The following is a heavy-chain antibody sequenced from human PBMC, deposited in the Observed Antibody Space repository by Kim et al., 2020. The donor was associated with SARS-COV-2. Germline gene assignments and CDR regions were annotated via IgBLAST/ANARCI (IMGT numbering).Heavy chain of an antibody. CDR3: AKVGVAAAGTRYYFDY. Sequence: SGNGRITIARDNSKNTLYLQMNSRRGEDTAVYYCAKVGVAAAGTRYYFDYCGQGTLVTVSS. D-gene: IGHD6-13*01. V-gene: IGHV3-30*02. J-gene: IGHJ4*02.